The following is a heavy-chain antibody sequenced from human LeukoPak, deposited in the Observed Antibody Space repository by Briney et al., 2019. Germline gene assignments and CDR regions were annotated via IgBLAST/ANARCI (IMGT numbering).Heavy chain of an antibody. CDR3: AKEGDRGNSLNRFDS. J-gene: IGHJ5*01. Sequence: PGGSLRLSCAASGFTFNIYAMSWVRQAPGKGLEWVSGISGSGGSTYYADSVKGRFTISRDNSKNTLYLQMNSLRAEDTAIYYCAKEGDRGNSLNRFDSWGQGTLVTVSS. V-gene: IGHV3-23*01. D-gene: IGHD4-23*01. CDR2: ISGSGGST. CDR1: GFTFNIYA.